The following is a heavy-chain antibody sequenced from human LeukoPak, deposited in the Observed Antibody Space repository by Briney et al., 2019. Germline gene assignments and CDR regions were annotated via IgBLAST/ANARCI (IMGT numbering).Heavy chain of an antibody. D-gene: IGHD2-15*01. Sequence: PSETLSLTCTVSGGSISSSYYWSWIRQPPGKGLEWIGFIYYTGNTNYNPSLKSRVTISVDTSKNQFSLKLSSVPAADTAVYYCARDQYSDAFDIWGQGTMVIVSS. V-gene: IGHV4-59*01. CDR1: GGSISSSYY. CDR2: IYYTGNT. CDR3: ARDQYSDAFDI. J-gene: IGHJ3*02.